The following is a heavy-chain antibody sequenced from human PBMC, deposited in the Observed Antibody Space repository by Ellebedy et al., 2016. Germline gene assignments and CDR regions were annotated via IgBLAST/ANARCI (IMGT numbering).Heavy chain of an antibody. CDR2: ISKDGGEK. CDR1: GFTFSSYA. Sequence: GGSLRLXXAASGFTFSSYAMSWVRQTPAKGLACVAVISKDGGEKYYADSVRDRFTISRDNSMNTVYLQMDSLRPEDTAVYYCAKEDGGHSQIDYWGQGTPVIIAS. V-gene: IGHV3-30*18. J-gene: IGHJ4*02. D-gene: IGHD4-23*01. CDR3: AKEDGGHSQIDY.